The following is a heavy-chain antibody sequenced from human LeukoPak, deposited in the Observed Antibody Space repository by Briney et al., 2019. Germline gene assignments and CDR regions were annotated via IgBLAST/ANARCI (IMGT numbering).Heavy chain of an antibody. V-gene: IGHV3-48*04. CDR1: GFTFSSYS. J-gene: IGHJ4*02. Sequence: GGSLRLSCAASGFTFSSYSMNWVRQAPGKGLEWVSYISSSGSTIYYADSVKGRFTISRDNAKYSLYLQMNSLRAEDTAVYYCARGWDYYESSGYYYWGQGTLVTVSS. CDR3: ARGWDYYESSGYYY. D-gene: IGHD3-22*01. CDR2: ISSSGSTI.